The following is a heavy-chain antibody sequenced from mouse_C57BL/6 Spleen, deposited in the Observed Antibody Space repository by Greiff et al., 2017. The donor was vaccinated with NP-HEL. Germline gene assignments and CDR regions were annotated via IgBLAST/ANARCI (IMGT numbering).Heavy chain of an antibody. CDR2: ISSGSSTI. CDR3: ARTHYGNYEGWFAY. J-gene: IGHJ3*01. V-gene: IGHV5-17*01. CDR1: GFTFSDYG. D-gene: IGHD2-1*01. Sequence: EVQLVESGGGLVKPGGSLKLSCAASGFTFSDYGMHWVRQAPEKGLEWVAYISSGSSTIYYADTVKGRFTISRDNAKNTLFLQMTSLRSEDTAMYYCARTHYGNYEGWFAYWGQGTLVTVSA.